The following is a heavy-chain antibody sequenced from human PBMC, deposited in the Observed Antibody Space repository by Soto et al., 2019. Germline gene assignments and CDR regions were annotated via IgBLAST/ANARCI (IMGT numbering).Heavy chain of an antibody. Sequence: GESLKISCKGSGYSFSNYWIGWVRQMPGKGLEWMGLIYPGDSDARYSPSFQGQVTFSADKSISTAYLQLSSLKASDTAMYFCARHQSSSWSPSYYAMDVWGPGTTVTVSS. CDR3: ARHQSSSWSPSYYAMDV. CDR2: IYPGDSDA. J-gene: IGHJ6*02. CDR1: GYSFSNYW. V-gene: IGHV5-51*01. D-gene: IGHD6-13*01.